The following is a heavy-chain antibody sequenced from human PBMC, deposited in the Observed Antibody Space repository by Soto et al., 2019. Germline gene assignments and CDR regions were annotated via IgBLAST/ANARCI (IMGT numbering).Heavy chain of an antibody. CDR2: IYSGGST. J-gene: IGHJ6*02. CDR3: ASRVTRTTYLLAFEC. Sequence: GGSLRLSCAASGFTVSSNYMSWVRQAPGKGLEWVSVIYSGGSTYYADSVKGRFTISRHNSKNTLYLQMNSLRAEDTAVYYCASRVTRTTYLLAFECRGQRTTVTVSS. D-gene: IGHD1-7*01. V-gene: IGHV3-53*04. CDR1: GFTVSSNY.